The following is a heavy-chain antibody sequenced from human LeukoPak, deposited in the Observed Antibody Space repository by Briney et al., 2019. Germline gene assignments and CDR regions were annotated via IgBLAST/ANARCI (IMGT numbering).Heavy chain of an antibody. D-gene: IGHD3-22*01. J-gene: IGHJ4*02. CDR2: ISSSSSTI. CDR1: GFTFSSYS. V-gene: IGHV3-48*01. Sequence: PGGSLRLSCAASGFTFSSYSMNWVRQAPGKGLEWVSYISSSSSTIYYADSVKGRFTISRDNAKNSLYLQMNSLRAEDTAVYYCARALDSSGYYSFKDYSFDYWGQGTLVTVSS. CDR3: ARALDSSGYYSFKDYSFDY.